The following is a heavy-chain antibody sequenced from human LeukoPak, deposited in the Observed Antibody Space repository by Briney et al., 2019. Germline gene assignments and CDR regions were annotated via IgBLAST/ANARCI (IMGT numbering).Heavy chain of an antibody. CDR2: IGGGGGDP. CDR1: GFTFSTYA. J-gene: IGHJ4*02. D-gene: IGHD2-21*02. V-gene: IGHV3-23*01. CDR3: AQGGHDFNPFYY. Sequence: PGGSLRLSCAASGFTFSTYAMGWVRQAPGEGLEWVSSIGGGGGDPFYADSVRGRFTISRDKSKNTLYLQLNSLRPEDTAVYFCAQGGHDFNPFYYWDQGTLVTVSS.